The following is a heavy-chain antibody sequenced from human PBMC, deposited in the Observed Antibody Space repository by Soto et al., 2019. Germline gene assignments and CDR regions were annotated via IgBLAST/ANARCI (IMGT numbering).Heavy chain of an antibody. CDR3: EKFFVELAFQFDY. CDR1: GFTFSSYA. Sequence: PGGSLRLSCTASGFTFSSYAMAWVRQAPGKGLEWVSSITGSGGGPYYADSVKGRFTISRDNAKNTLYLQMNNLRADDTAVYYCEKFFVELAFQFDYWGQGTLVTVSS. CDR2: ITGSGGGP. V-gene: IGHV3-23*01. J-gene: IGHJ4*02. D-gene: IGHD2-15*01.